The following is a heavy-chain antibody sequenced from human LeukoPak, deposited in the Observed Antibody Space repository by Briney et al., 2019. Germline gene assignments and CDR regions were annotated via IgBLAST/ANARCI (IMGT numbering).Heavy chain of an antibody. CDR3: AKVAGKVAYYYYYMDF. D-gene: IGHD6-19*01. Sequence: GGSLRLSCAASGFTFSSYWMNWVRQAPGKGLEWVANIKQDGSEKYYVDSVKGRFTISRDNAKNSLYLQMNSLRAEDTAVYYCAKVAGKVAYYYYYMDFWGKGTTVTISS. J-gene: IGHJ6*03. CDR2: IKQDGSEK. V-gene: IGHV3-7*01. CDR1: GFTFSSYW.